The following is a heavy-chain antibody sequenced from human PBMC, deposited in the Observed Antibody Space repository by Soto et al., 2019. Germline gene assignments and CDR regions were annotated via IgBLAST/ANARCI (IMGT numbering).Heavy chain of an antibody. CDR3: ASTPTYYDILTGYQNYYYYGMDV. D-gene: IGHD3-9*01. CDR1: GGTFSSYA. CDR2: IIPIFGTA. V-gene: IGHV1-69*06. Sequence: AASVKVSCKASGGTFSSYAISWVRQAPGQGLEWMGGIIPIFGTANYAQKFQGRVTITADKSTSTAYMELSSLRSEDTAVYYCASTPTYYDILTGYQNYYYYGMDVWGQGTTVTVSS. J-gene: IGHJ6*02.